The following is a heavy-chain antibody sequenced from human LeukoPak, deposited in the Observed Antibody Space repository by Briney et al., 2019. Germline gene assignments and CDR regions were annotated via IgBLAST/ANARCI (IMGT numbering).Heavy chain of an antibody. CDR3: AREGGSGWYSPFDY. Sequence: GGSLRLSCAASGFTFSSYYMNWVRQAPGKGLEWVSCISTSSSYIYYADSVKGRFTISRDNAKNSLYLQMNSLRAEDTAVYYCAREGGSGWYSPFDYWGQGTLVTVSS. V-gene: IGHV3-21*01. D-gene: IGHD6-19*01. CDR2: ISTSSSYI. J-gene: IGHJ4*02. CDR1: GFTFSSYY.